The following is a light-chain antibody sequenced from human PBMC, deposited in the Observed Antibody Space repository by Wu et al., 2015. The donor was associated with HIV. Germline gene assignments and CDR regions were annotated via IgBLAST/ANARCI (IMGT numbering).Light chain of an antibody. Sequence: IVMTQSPATLSLSPGERVTLSCRASQGVSNNLAWYHQKPGHSPRLLVYAAFTRATGTPARFSGSGSGTEFTLTIDSLQPEDVGVYYCQHYRDRRLSFGGGTRVQI. J-gene: IGKJ4*01. CDR1: QGVSNN. CDR2: AAF. CDR3: QHYRDRRLS. V-gene: IGKV3-15*01.